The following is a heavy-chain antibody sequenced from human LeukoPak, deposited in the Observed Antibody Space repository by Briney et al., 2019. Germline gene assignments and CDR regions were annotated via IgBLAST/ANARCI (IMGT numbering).Heavy chain of an antibody. Sequence: GGSLRLSCAASEFTFSNYAMNWVRQAPGKGLEWISYISSGGSTIYYADSVKGRFTISRDNAKNSLFLQMNSLRAEDTALYYCARDRGIGDAPYWYLDLWGRGTLVTVSS. CDR3: ARDRGIGDAPYWYLDL. D-gene: IGHD4-17*01. CDR1: EFTFSNYA. V-gene: IGHV3-48*03. J-gene: IGHJ2*01. CDR2: ISSGGSTI.